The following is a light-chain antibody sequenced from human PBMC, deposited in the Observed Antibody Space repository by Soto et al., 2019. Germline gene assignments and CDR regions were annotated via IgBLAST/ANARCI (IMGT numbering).Light chain of an antibody. CDR2: DAS. CDR1: QSVSRY. CDR3: QQRSNWPAT. J-gene: IGKJ4*01. Sequence: EIVLTQSPATMSLSPGERATLSCRASQSVSRYLAWYQQKPGQAPRLLIYDASNRATGIPARFSGSGSGTDLTLTISSLEPEDFAVYYCQQRSNWPATFGGGTKVELK. V-gene: IGKV3-11*01.